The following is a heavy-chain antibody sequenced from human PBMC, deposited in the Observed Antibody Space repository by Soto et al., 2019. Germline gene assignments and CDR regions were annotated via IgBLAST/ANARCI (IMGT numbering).Heavy chain of an antibody. J-gene: IGHJ4*01. D-gene: IGHD6-13*01. Sequence: EVQRLDAGGGLVQPGGSLRPSCAASVFTFSSYAMDWARQAPGKGLVWVSVLSGSGDSTYYADSVKGRFTLSRDNSKNTLSLQMNSLNAEDTAVYYCARRGPGTSFDYWGQGTLVTVSS. CDR1: VFTFSSYA. CDR2: LSGSGDST. V-gene: IGHV3-23*01. CDR3: ARRGPGTSFDY.